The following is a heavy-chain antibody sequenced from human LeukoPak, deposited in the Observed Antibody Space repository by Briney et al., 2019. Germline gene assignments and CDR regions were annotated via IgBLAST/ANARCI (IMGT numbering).Heavy chain of an antibody. CDR3: ARGRYSQYSGLDV. V-gene: IGHV3-33*01. CDR1: GFTFSDYG. D-gene: IGHD3-16*02. Sequence: GRSLRLSCVASGFTFSDYGMHWVRQAPGKGLEWVALIWNDGSTKNYADSVKGRFTISRDNSKNTLSLQMNSLGVEDTALYYCARGRYSQYSGLDVWGQGTTVT. J-gene: IGHJ6*02. CDR2: IWNDGSTK.